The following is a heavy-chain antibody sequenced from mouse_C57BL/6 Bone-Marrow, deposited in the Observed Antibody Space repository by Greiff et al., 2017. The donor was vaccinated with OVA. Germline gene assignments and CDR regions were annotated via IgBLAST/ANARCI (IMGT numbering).Heavy chain of an antibody. CDR2: IYPRSGNT. CDR3: ARGRYGSSSSWFAY. J-gene: IGHJ3*01. CDR1: GYTFTSYG. D-gene: IGHD1-1*01. V-gene: IGHV1-81*01. Sequence: VQLVESGAGLARPGASVKLSCKASGYTFTSYGISWVKQRTGQGLEWIGEIYPRSGNTYYNEKFKGKATLTADKSSSTAYMDLRSLTSEDSAVYFCARGRYGSSSSWFAYWGQGTLVTVSA.